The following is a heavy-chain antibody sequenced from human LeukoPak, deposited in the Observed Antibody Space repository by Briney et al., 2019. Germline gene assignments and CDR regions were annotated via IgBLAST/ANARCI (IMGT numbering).Heavy chain of an antibody. J-gene: IGHJ4*02. V-gene: IGHV3-7*01. CDR2: IKQDGSEK. D-gene: IGHD3-10*01. CDR3: IRDRGYFDY. CDR1: GFTFSSYW. Sequence: PGGSLRLSCGVSGFTFSSYWMRWVRQAPGKGLEWVANIKQDGSEKYYVDSVKGRFTISRDNAKNSLYLQMNSLRAEDTAVYYCIRDRGYFDYWGQGALVTVSS.